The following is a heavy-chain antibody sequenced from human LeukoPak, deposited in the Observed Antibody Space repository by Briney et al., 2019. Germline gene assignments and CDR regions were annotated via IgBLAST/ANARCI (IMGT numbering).Heavy chain of an antibody. CDR1: GFTFSSYS. CDR3: ARETVAASHYGSRFDP. D-gene: IGHD3-10*01. Sequence: PGGSLRLSCAASGFTFSSYSMNWVRQAPGKGLEWVSSISSSSSYIYYADSVKGRFTISRDNAKNSLYLQMNSLRAEDTAVYYCARETVAASHYGSRFDPWGQGTLVTVSS. CDR2: ISSSSSYI. V-gene: IGHV3-21*01. J-gene: IGHJ5*02.